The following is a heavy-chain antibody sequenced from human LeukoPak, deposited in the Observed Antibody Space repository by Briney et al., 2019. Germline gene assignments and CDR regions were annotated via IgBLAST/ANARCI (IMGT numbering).Heavy chain of an antibody. D-gene: IGHD3-3*01. CDR1: GGSISSSSYY. CDR3: ARIFGVVTLNWFDP. J-gene: IGHJ5*02. CDR2: IYYSGST. Sequence: SETLSLTCTVSGGSISSSSYYWGWIRQPPGKGLEWIGSIYYSGSTYYNPSLKSRVTISVDTSKNQFSLKLSSVTAADTAVYYCARIFGVVTLNWFDPWGQGTLVTVSS. V-gene: IGHV4-39*01.